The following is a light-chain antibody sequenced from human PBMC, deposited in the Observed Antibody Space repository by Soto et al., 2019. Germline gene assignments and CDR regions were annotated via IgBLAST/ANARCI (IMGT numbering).Light chain of an antibody. CDR3: CLYSPSRVI. CDR1: SSDLGSGYR. V-gene: IGLV2-18*01. J-gene: IGLJ2*01. Sequence: QSALTQPPSVSGSPGQSVTISCTGSSSDLGSGYRVSWYQQSPGAAPKLLIYEVNNRPSGVPDRFSGSKSGNTASLTISGIQGEDEADYSCCLYSPSRVIFGGGTKLTVL. CDR2: EVN.